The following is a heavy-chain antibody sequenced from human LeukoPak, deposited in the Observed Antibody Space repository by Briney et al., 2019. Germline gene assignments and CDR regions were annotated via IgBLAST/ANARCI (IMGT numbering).Heavy chain of an antibody. J-gene: IGHJ4*02. V-gene: IGHV3-7*01. CDR3: ARDGGEAYFDY. Sequence: GGSLRLSCAASGFTFSSYWMSWVRQAPGKGLEWVANIKQDGSEKYYVDSVKGRFTISRDNAKNSLDLQMNSLRAEDTAVYYCARDGGEAYFDYWGQGTLVTVSS. CDR2: IKQDGSEK. CDR1: GFTFSSYW. D-gene: IGHD4-23*01.